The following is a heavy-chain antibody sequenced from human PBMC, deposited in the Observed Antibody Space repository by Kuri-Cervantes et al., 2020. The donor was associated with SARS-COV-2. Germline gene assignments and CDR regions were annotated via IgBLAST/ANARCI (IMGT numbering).Heavy chain of an antibody. CDR3: AKVETASLDY. D-gene: IGHD3-3*01. CDR2: IYHSGST. J-gene: IGHJ4*02. Sequence: SETLSPTGTVSGGSFSSYYWGWIRQPPGKGLEWIGSIYHSGSTYYNPSLKSRVTVSVDTSKNQFSLKLSSVTAEDTAVYYCAKVETASLDYWGQGTLVTVSS. V-gene: IGHV4-39*07. CDR1: GGSFSSYY.